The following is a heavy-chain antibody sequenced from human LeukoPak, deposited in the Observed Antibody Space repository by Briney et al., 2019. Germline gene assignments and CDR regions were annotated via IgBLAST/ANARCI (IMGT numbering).Heavy chain of an antibody. V-gene: IGHV1-69*04. J-gene: IGHJ4*02. CDR2: IIPILGIA. CDR3: ACSEFDYCSGGNCYHYFDY. D-gene: IGHD2-15*01. Sequence: ASVKVSCKASGGTFSSYAISWVRQAPGQGLEWMGRIIPILGIANYAQKFQGRVTITADKSTSTAYMELSSLRSEDTAVYYCACSEFDYCSGGNCYHYFDYWGQGTLVTVSS. CDR1: GGTFSSYA.